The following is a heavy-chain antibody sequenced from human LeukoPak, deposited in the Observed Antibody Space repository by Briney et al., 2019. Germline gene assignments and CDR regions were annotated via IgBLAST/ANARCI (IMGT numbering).Heavy chain of an antibody. Sequence: GGSLRLSCAVSGFTVSGNYMSWVRQAPGKGLEWVSVIYSGGSTYSADSVKGRFTISRHDSKNTLYLQMNSLSAEDTAVYYCAKGGGSGWVDYWGQGTLVTVSS. CDR3: AKGGGSGWVDY. CDR2: IYSGGST. J-gene: IGHJ4*02. D-gene: IGHD6-19*01. V-gene: IGHV3-66*01. CDR1: GFTVSGNY.